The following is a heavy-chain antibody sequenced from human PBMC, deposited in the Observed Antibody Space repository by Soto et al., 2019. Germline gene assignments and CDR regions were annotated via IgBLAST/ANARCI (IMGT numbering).Heavy chain of an antibody. J-gene: IGHJ4*02. Sequence: ASVKVSCKASGYTFTSYAMHWVRQAPGQRLEWMGWINAGNGNTKYSQKFQGRVTITRDTSASTAYMELSSLRSEDTAVYYCARDWMITFGGVIASDYWGQGTLVTVSS. CDR1: GYTFTSYA. CDR2: INAGNGNT. V-gene: IGHV1-3*01. CDR3: ARDWMITFGGVIASDY. D-gene: IGHD3-16*02.